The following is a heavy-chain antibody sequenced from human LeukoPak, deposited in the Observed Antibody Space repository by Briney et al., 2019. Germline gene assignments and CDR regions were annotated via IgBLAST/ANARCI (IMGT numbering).Heavy chain of an antibody. J-gene: IGHJ4*02. CDR2: ISGNGGST. V-gene: IGHV3-23*01. Sequence: GGSLRLSCAASGFTFSSYAMSWVRQAPGKGLEWVSAISGNGGSTYYADSVKGRFTISRDNSKNTLYLQMNSLRAEDTAVYYCAKDPYTAMAPYYFDYWGQGTLVTVSS. D-gene: IGHD5-18*01. CDR1: GFTFSSYA. CDR3: AKDPYTAMAPYYFDY.